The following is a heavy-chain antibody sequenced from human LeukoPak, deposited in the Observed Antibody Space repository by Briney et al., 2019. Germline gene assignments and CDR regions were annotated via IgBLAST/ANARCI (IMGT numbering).Heavy chain of an antibody. D-gene: IGHD6-6*01. CDR3: ARDEVSTFDY. Sequence: ASVKVSCKASGYDFTGYYVHWVRQAPGHGFEWMGWVNPRNGGTHYAQNFQGRVTMTRDTSISTAYMELSRLRSDDTAVYYCARDEVSTFDYWGQGTLVTVSS. CDR2: VNPRNGGT. CDR1: GYDFTGYY. J-gene: IGHJ4*02. V-gene: IGHV1-2*02.